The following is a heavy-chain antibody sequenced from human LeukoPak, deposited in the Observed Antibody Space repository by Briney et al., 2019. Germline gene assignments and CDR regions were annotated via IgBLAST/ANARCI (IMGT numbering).Heavy chain of an antibody. Sequence: ASVKVSCKASGGTFSSYAISWVRQAPGQGLEWMGRIIPILGIANYAQKVQGRVTITADKSTSTAYMELSSLRSEDTAVYYCARDRSGSYFDYWGQGTLVTVSS. D-gene: IGHD1-26*01. CDR2: IIPILGIA. CDR1: GGTFSSYA. V-gene: IGHV1-69*04. J-gene: IGHJ4*02. CDR3: ARDRSGSYFDY.